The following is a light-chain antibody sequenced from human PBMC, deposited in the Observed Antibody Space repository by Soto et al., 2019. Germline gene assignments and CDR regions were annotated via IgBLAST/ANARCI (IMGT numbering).Light chain of an antibody. CDR1: QSVDTTF. CDR3: QQYMSSVT. Sequence: EIVLTQSPGSLSLSPGQRATLSCRASQSVDTTFFAWYQKTPGQAPRLLIQGASKRATGIPDRFSGSGSGTDFTLIISRLEPEDCAVYYCQQYMSSVTFGQGTKVEIK. J-gene: IGKJ1*01. V-gene: IGKV3-20*01. CDR2: GAS.